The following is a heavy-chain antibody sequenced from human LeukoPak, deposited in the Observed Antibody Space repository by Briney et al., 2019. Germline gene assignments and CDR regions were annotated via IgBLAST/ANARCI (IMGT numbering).Heavy chain of an antibody. CDR1: GGSINNYY. CDR3: AGGYCSGGSCYYYHYMDV. CDR2: IYYSGST. D-gene: IGHD2-15*01. Sequence: SETLSLTCTVSGGSINNYYWSWIRQPPGKGLEWIGYIYYSGSTNYNPSLKSRVTISIDTSKNQFSLKLSSVTAADTAVYYCAGGYCSGGSCYYYHYMDVWGKGTTVTVSS. V-gene: IGHV4-59*08. J-gene: IGHJ6*03.